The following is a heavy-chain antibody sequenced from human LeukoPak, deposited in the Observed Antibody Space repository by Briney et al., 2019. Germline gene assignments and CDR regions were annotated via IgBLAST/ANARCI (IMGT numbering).Heavy chain of an antibody. CDR1: GYSFTSNG. D-gene: IGHD3-9*01. J-gene: IGHJ6*03. V-gene: IGHV1-2*02. Sequence: ASVKVSCKASGYSFTSNGITWVRQAPGQGLEWMGWINPNSGGTNYAQKFQGRVTMTRDTSISTAYMELSRLRSDDTAVYYCARHYFDWSSGYYYMDVWGKGTTVTISS. CDR3: ARHYFDWSSGYYYMDV. CDR2: INPNSGGT.